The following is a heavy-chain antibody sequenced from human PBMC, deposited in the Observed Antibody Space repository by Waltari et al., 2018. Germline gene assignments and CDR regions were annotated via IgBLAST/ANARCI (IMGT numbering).Heavy chain of an antibody. CDR2: MNPNSGNT. J-gene: IGHJ4*02. V-gene: IGHV1-8*01. CDR1: GYTFTSYD. CDR3: ARGDYNRFGFFDY. D-gene: IGHD4-4*01. Sequence: QVQLVQSGAEVKKPGASVKVSCRASGYTFTSYDINWVRQATGQGLEWMGWMNPNSGNTDYAQKFQGRVTITTDESTSTAYMELSSLRSEDTAVYYCARGDYNRFGFFDYWGQGTLVTVSS.